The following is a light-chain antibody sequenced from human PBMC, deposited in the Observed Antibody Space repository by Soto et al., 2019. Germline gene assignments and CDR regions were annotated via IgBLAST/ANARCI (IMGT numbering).Light chain of an antibody. CDR3: MQSTQLPPT. Sequence: DVVMTQSPLSLSVTPGQPASISCKSSQSLLHITGETFLFWYLQKPGQSPQLLIYEVSTRVSGVPDRFSGSGSATDFTLEISRVETDDVGIYYCMQSTQLPPTFGQGTRLWIE. J-gene: IGKJ5*01. CDR2: EVS. CDR1: QSLLHITGETF. V-gene: IGKV2D-29*02.